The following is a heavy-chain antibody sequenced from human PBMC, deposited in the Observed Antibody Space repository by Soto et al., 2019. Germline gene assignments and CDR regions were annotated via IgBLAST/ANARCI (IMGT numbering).Heavy chain of an antibody. J-gene: IGHJ4*02. D-gene: IGHD4-4*01. CDR3: ARVDSKSLFDY. CDR2: IYYSGST. V-gene: IGHV4-30-4*01. Sequence: PSETLSLTCTVSGGSISSGDYYWSWIRQPPGKGLEWIGYIYYSGSTYYNPSLKSRVTISVDTSKNQFSLKLSSVTAADTAVYYCARVDSKSLFDYWGQGTLVTVSS. CDR1: GGSISSGDYY.